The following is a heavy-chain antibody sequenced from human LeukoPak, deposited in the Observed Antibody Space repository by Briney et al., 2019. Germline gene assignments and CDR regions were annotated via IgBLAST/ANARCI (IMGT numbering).Heavy chain of an antibody. CDR1: GFIFSDYW. CDR2: INRDGTGT. J-gene: IGHJ4*02. D-gene: IGHD6-19*01. V-gene: IGHV3-74*01. CDR3: ARGLSYAVAYGDY. Sequence: GGSLRLSCAPSGFIFSDYWFHWVRQTPGQGLVWVAAINRDGTGTSHADSVRGRFTVSKDNAKNTLYLQLNSLRADDTAVYYCARGLSYAVAYGDYWGQGTLVTVSS.